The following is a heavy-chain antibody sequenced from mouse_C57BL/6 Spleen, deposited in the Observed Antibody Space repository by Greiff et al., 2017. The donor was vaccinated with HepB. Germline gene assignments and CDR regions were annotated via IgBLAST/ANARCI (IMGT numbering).Heavy chain of an antibody. Sequence: VQLQQSGPGLVAPSQSLSITCTVSGFSLTSYGVDWVRQSPGKGLEWLGVIWGVGSTNYNSALKSRLSISKDNSKSQVFLKMNSLQTDDTAMYYCASGPLYYYGSSYPFAYWGQGTLVTVSA. CDR1: GFSLTSYG. V-gene: IGHV2-6*01. CDR3: ASGPLYYYGSSYPFAY. D-gene: IGHD1-1*01. CDR2: IWGVGST. J-gene: IGHJ3*01.